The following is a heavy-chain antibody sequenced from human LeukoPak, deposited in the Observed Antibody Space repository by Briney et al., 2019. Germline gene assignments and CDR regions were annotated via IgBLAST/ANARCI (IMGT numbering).Heavy chain of an antibody. CDR1: GGSISSYY. Sequence: PSETLSLTCTVSGGSISSYYWSWIRQPPGKGLGWIGYIYYSGSTNYNPSLKSRVTISVDTSTNQFSLKLSSVTAADKAVYYCARMLTSSSLPIDYWGQGTLVTVSS. J-gene: IGHJ4*02. CDR3: ARMLTSSSLPIDY. D-gene: IGHD6-6*01. V-gene: IGHV4-59*01. CDR2: IYYSGST.